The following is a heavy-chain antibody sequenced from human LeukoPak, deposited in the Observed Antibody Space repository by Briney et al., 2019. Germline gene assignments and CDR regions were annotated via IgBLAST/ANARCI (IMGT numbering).Heavy chain of an antibody. CDR3: AGDSVVAGLLPYYYYGMDV. Sequence: PGGSLRLSCAASGFTFSSYEMNWVRQAPGKGLEWVSYISSSGSTIYYADSVKGRFTISRDNAKNSLYLQMNSLRAEDTAVYYCAGDSVVAGLLPYYYYGMDVWGQGTTVTVSS. V-gene: IGHV3-48*03. D-gene: IGHD2-15*01. CDR1: GFTFSSYE. J-gene: IGHJ6*02. CDR2: ISSSGSTI.